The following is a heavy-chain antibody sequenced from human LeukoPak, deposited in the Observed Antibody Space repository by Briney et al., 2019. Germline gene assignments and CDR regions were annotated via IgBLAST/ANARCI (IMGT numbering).Heavy chain of an antibody. V-gene: IGHV1-8*01. Sequence: ASLKVSCKASGYTFTSYDINWVRQAPGQGLEWMGWMNPNSGNTGYAQKFQGRVTMTRNTSISTAYMELSSLRSEDTAVYYCGSVRQRSYYYYYYMDVWGKGTTVTVSS. D-gene: IGHD6-25*01. J-gene: IGHJ6*03. CDR1: GYTFTSYD. CDR3: GSVRQRSYYYYYYMDV. CDR2: MNPNSGNT.